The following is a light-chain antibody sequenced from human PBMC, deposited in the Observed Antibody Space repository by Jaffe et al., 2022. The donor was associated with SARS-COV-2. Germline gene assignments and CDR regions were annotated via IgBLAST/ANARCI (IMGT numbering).Light chain of an antibody. V-gene: IGLV1-51*01. CDR2: DNN. J-gene: IGLJ1*01. Sequence: QSVLTQPPSVSAAPGQKVTISCSGSSSNIGNNYVSWYQQVPGTAPKLLISDNNKRPSGIPDRFSGSKSGTSATLGITGLQTGDEADYYCGTWDSSLSAYVFGTGTKVTVL. CDR1: SSNIGNNY. CDR3: GTWDSSLSAYV.